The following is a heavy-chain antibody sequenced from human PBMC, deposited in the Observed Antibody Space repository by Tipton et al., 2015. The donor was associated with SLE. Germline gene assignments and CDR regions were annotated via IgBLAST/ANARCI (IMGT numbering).Heavy chain of an antibody. Sequence: LRLSCAVYGGSFSGYYWSWIRQPPGKGLEWIGEINHRGSTNYNPSLKSRVTISVDTSKNQFSLKLSSVTAADTAVYYCARGPSSSWYDWGQGTLVTVSS. CDR3: ARGPSSSWYD. CDR1: GGSFSGYY. V-gene: IGHV4-34*01. D-gene: IGHD6-13*01. J-gene: IGHJ4*02. CDR2: INHRGST.